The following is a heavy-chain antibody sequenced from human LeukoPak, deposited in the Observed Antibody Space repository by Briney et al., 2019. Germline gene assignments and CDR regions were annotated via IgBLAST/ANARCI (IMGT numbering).Heavy chain of an antibody. J-gene: IGHJ4*02. V-gene: IGHV3-33*07. D-gene: IGHD6-19*01. Sequence: GGSLRLSCLASGFTFDTFGMYWARQAPGKGLEWVAVIWHDGSNKYYTDSVKGRFTISRDNSKNTLYLRMNSLRAEDTAVYYCARDRSTGSYFFFDYWGQGVLVTVSS. CDR3: ARDRSTGSYFFFDY. CDR2: IWHDGSNK. CDR1: GFTFDTFG.